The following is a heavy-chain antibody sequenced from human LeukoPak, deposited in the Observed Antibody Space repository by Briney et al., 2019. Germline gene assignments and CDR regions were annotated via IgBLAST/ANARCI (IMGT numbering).Heavy chain of an antibody. CDR1: GGSISYYY. CDR3: ARSQYSYDFFDY. CDR2: IYYDGST. V-gene: IGHV4-59*08. D-gene: IGHD5-12*01. J-gene: IGHJ4*02. Sequence: KASETLSLTCTVSGGSISYYYWTWIRQPPGKGLEWIGSIYYDGSTNYNPSLKSRVNISVDTSKNQFSLKLSSVTAADTAMYYCARSQYSYDFFDYWGQGTLRIVSA.